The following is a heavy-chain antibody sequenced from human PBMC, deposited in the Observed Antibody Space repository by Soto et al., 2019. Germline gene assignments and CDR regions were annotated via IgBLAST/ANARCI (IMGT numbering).Heavy chain of an antibody. V-gene: IGHV4-4*02. CDR2: IYHSGST. D-gene: IGHD6-13*01. Sequence: SETLSLTCTVSGDSISSSNWWSWVRQPPGKGLEWIGEIYHSGSTNYNPSLKSRVTISVDKSKNQFSLRLTSMTAADTAVYYCARVFTPNIAAAGTFDYWGQGTLVTVSS. CDR1: GDSISSSNW. J-gene: IGHJ4*02. CDR3: ARVFTPNIAAAGTFDY.